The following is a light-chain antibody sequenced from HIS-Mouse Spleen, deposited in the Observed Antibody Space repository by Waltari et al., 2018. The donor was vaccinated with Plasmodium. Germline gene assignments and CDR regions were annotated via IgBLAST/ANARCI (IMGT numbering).Light chain of an antibody. Sequence: QSALTQPASVSGSPGQSITISCTGTSSDVGSYNLVSWYQQHPGKAPKIMIYDGSKRPPGVSHRFSGSKSCNTASLTISGRQAADEADYYCCSYAGSSTNWVFGGGTKLTVL. CDR1: SSDVGSYNL. CDR2: DGS. V-gene: IGLV2-23*01. CDR3: CSYAGSSTNWV. J-gene: IGLJ3*02.